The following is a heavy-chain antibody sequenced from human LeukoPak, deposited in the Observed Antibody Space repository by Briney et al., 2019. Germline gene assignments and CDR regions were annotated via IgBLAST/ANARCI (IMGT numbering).Heavy chain of an antibody. V-gene: IGHV3-23*01. CDR2: LSGGGDNT. Sequence: GGSLRLSCSVSGFTFTSYAMSWVRQAPGKGLEWVSSLSGGGDNTFYTDSVKGRFTISRDNSKNTLYLQMNSLRAEDTAVYYCAKTMVRGVVYYYYYGMDVWGQGTTVTVSS. CDR3: AKTMVRGVVYYYYYGMDV. CDR1: GFTFTSYA. J-gene: IGHJ6*02. D-gene: IGHD3-10*01.